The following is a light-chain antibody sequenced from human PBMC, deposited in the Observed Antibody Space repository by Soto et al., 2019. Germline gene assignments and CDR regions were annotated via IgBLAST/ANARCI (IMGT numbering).Light chain of an antibody. CDR1: QGISSA. CDR2: DAS. Sequence: AIQLTQSPSSLSASVGDRVTITCRASQGISSALAWYQQKPGKAPKLLIYDASSLGSGVPSRFNGSGSGPDFTLPISSLQPEDFAAYYCQQFNSYPHTFGGGTKVEIK. J-gene: IGKJ4*01. CDR3: QQFNSYPHT. V-gene: IGKV1-13*02.